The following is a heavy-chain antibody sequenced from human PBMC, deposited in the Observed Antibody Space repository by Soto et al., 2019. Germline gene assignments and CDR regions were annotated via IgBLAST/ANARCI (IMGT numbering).Heavy chain of an antibody. CDR3: ARDFEY. CDR1: GFTFSPFW. J-gene: IGHJ4*02. CDR2: INSDGSST. V-gene: IGHV3-74*01. Sequence: EVQLVESGGGLVQPGGSLRLSCEASGFTFSPFWMHWVRQAPGTGLVWVSRINSDGSSTNYADSVKGRVTISRDNAKNTLYLQLNRLRPEDTAVYYCARDFEYWGQGTLVTVSS.